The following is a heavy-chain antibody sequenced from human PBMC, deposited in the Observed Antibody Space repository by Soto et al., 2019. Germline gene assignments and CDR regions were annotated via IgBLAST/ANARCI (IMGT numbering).Heavy chain of an antibody. J-gene: IGHJ6*02. V-gene: IGHV3-13*01. CDR1: GFTFSRND. CDR3: AKDSGYQLPDNYFYYGLDV. Sequence: EVQLVESGGELLPPGGSLRVSCATSGFTFSRNDMHWVRQVPGKGLEWVAVIGTSGDADYASSVKGRFTVSRDNVKNTVSLQMHSLRPEDTAVYYCAKDSGYQLPDNYFYYGLDVWGQGTTVTVSS. D-gene: IGHD2-2*01. CDR2: IGTSGDA.